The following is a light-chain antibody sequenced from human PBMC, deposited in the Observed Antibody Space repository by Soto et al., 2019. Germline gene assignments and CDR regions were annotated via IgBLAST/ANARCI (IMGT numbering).Light chain of an antibody. CDR2: AAS. V-gene: IGKV1-9*01. CDR3: QKRTSHPRT. J-gene: IGKJ1*01. Sequence: DIQLTQSPSFLSASVGDRVTITCRASQGFSSYLAWYQQKPGKDPKLLIYAASTLQSGVPSRYSGSGSGTEFTVTISSQQSEDCATYHCQKRTSHPRTVGEGTNVEL. CDR1: QGFSSY.